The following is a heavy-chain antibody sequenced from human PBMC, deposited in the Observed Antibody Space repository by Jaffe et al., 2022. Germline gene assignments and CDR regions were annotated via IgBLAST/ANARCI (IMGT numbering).Heavy chain of an antibody. V-gene: IGHV3-30*02. CDR2: IRYDGSNK. J-gene: IGHJ4*02. Sequence: QVQLVESGGGVVQPGGSLRLSCAASGFTFSSYGMHWVRQAPGKGLEWVAFIRYDGSNKYYADSVKGRFTISRDNSKNTLYLQMNSLRAEDTAVYYCAKPTTVTKAIFDYWGQGTLVTVSS. CDR1: GFTFSSYG. D-gene: IGHD4-17*01. CDR3: AKPTTVTKAIFDY.